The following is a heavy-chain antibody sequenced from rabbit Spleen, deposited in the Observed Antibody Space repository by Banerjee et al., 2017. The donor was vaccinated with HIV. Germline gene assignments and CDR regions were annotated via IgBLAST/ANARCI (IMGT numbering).Heavy chain of an antibody. CDR2: INVATGKP. Sequence: QEQLVESGGGLVQPGGSLTLTCKASGVSLSDKDVMCWVRQAPGKGLEWIACINVATGKPVYATWAKGRFTISRTSSTTVTLRMTSLTAADTATYFCARDLVGVIGWNFGWWGQGTLVTVS. D-gene: IGHD4-1*01. J-gene: IGHJ3*01. V-gene: IGHV1S45*01. CDR1: GVSLSDKDV. CDR3: ARDLVGVIGWNFGW.